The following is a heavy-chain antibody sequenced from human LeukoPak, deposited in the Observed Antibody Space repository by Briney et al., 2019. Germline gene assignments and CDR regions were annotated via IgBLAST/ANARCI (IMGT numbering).Heavy chain of an antibody. CDR2: ISSSGSPI. Sequence: PGGSLRLSCAASGFTFDDYGMSWVRQAPGKGLEWVSYISSSGSPIYYADSVKGRFTISRDNAENSLYLQMNSLRAEDTAVYYCARDRILLNWGQGTLVTVSS. J-gene: IGHJ4*02. CDR3: ARDRILLN. V-gene: IGHV3-48*03. D-gene: IGHD3-10*01. CDR1: GFTFDDYG.